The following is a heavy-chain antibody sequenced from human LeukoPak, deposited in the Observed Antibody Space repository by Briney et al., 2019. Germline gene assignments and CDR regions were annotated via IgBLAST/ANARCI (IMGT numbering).Heavy chain of an antibody. V-gene: IGHV1-8*01. CDR2: MNPNSGNT. Sequence: ASVKVSCKASGYTFTSYDINWVRQATGQGLEWMGWMNPNSGNTGYAQKFQGRATMTRNTSISTAYMELSSLRSEDTAVYYCARRGKTIVGATLGYWGQGTLVTVSS. D-gene: IGHD1-26*01. J-gene: IGHJ4*02. CDR1: GYTFTSYD. CDR3: ARRGKTIVGATLGY.